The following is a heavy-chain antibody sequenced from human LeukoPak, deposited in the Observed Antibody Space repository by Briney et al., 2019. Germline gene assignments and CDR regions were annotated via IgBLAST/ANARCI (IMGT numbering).Heavy chain of an antibody. CDR2: ISYDGSNK. V-gene: IGHV3-30-3*01. J-gene: IGHJ4*02. Sequence: GGSLRLSCAASGFTFSSYAMHWVRQAPGKGLEWVAFISYDGSNKYYADSVKGRFTISRDNSKNTLYLQMNSLRAEDTAVYYCATPVRRTAMGDYFDYWGQGTLVTVSS. D-gene: IGHD5-18*01. CDR1: GFTFSSYA. CDR3: ATPVRRTAMGDYFDY.